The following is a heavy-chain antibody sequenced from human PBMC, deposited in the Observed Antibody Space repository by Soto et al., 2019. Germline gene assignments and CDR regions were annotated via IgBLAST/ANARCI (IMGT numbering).Heavy chain of an antibody. D-gene: IGHD6-13*01. Sequence: SSETLSLTCTVSGGSISSGGYSWSWIRQPPGKGLEWIGYIYHSGSTYYNPSLKSRVTISVDRSKNQFSLKLSSVTAADTAVYYCARGGGSPYHNHEFDFWGQGTLVTSPQ. CDR3: ARGGGSPYHNHEFDF. CDR1: GGSISSGGYS. V-gene: IGHV4-30-2*01. J-gene: IGHJ4*02. CDR2: IYHSGST.